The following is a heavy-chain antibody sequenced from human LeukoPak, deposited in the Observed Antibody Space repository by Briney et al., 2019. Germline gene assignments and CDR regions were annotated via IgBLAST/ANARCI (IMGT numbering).Heavy chain of an antibody. CDR1: GFTFDDYA. D-gene: IGHD3-22*01. CDR3: AKPSSDYYYGWFDP. Sequence: PGRSLRLSCAASGFTFDDYAMHWVRQAPGKGLEWVAFISSDGRIKYYADSVKGRFTISRDNSKNTLYLQMNSLRAEDTAVYYCAKPSSDYYYGWFDPWGQGTLVTVSS. V-gene: IGHV3-30*18. J-gene: IGHJ5*02. CDR2: ISSDGRIK.